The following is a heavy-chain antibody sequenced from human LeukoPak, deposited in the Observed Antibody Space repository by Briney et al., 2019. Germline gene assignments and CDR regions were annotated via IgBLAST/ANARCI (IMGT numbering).Heavy chain of an antibody. CDR3: ARGSGSSGLVV. CDR2: ISSSSSTI. J-gene: IGHJ4*02. CDR1: GFTFSSYC. V-gene: IGHV3-48*01. D-gene: IGHD1-26*01. Sequence: GGSLRLSCAASGFTFSSYCMNWDSQAPGKGLDWVPYISSSSSTIYYAESVKGRFTISRDNAKNSLYLQMNSLRAEDTAVYYCARGSGSSGLVVWGQGTLVSVSS.